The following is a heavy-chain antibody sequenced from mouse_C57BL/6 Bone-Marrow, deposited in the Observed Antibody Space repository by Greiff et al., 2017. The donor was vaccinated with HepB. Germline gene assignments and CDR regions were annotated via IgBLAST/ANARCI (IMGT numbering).Heavy chain of an antibody. CDR3: EREGWLPHFDY. CDR1: GYTFTSYW. D-gene: IGHD2-3*01. J-gene: IGHJ2*01. Sequence: QVQLQQPGAELVKPGASVKLSCKASGYTFTSYWMHWVKQRPGQGLEWIGMIHPNSGSTNYNEKFKSKATLTVDKSSSTAYMQLSSLTSEDSAVYYCEREGWLPHFDYWGQGTTLTVSS. CDR2: IHPNSGST. V-gene: IGHV1-64*01.